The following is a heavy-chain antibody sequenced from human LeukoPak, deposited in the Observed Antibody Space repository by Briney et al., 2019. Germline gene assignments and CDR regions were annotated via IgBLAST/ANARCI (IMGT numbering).Heavy chain of an antibody. CDR2: ISYDGSNK. CDR3: AKDAPIAAAGYYFDY. D-gene: IGHD6-13*01. J-gene: IGHJ4*02. V-gene: IGHV3-30*18. CDR1: GFTFSSIG. Sequence: GGSLRLSCAASGFTFSSIGMTWVRQAPGKGLEWVAVISYDGSNKYYADSVKGRFTISRDNSKNTLYLQMNSLRAEDTAVYYCAKDAPIAAAGYYFDYWGQGTLVTVSS.